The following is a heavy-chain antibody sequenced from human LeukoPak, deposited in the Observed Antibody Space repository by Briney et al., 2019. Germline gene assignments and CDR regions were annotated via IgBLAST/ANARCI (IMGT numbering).Heavy chain of an antibody. Sequence: GRSLRLSCAASGFTFSSYGMHWVRQAPGKGLEWVAVIWYDGSNKYYADSVKGRFTISRDNSKNTLYLQMNSLRAEDTAVYCCARDYYGVDYWGQGTLVTVSS. CDR2: IWYDGSNK. D-gene: IGHD4-17*01. J-gene: IGHJ4*02. CDR3: ARDYYGVDY. CDR1: GFTFSSYG. V-gene: IGHV3-33*01.